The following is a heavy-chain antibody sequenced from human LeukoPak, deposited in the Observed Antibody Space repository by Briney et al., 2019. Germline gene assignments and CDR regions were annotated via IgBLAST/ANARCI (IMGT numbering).Heavy chain of an antibody. CDR1: GGSFSGYY. D-gene: IGHD3-22*01. CDR3: ARSYSGYSMCYFDY. J-gene: IGHJ4*02. V-gene: IGHV4-34*01. Sequence: SETLSLTCAVYGGSFSGYYWSWIRQPPGKGLEWIGEINHSGSTNYNPSLKSRVTISVDTSKNQFSLKLSSVTAADTAVYYCARSYSGYSMCYFDYWGQGTLVTVSS. CDR2: INHSGST.